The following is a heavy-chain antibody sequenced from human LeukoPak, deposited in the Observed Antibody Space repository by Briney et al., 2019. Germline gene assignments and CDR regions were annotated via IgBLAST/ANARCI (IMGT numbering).Heavy chain of an antibody. CDR1: GYTFTSYG. J-gene: IGHJ4*02. CDR3: ARDRGGYYYDTTGLDY. CDR2: INADNGNT. V-gene: IGHV1-18*03. Sequence: ASVKVSCKASGYTFTSYGISWVRQAPGQGLEWMGWINADNGNTEYSQEFQGRVTITRDTSASTAYMELSSLRSEDMALYYCARDRGGYYYDTTGLDYWGQGTLVTASS. D-gene: IGHD3-22*01.